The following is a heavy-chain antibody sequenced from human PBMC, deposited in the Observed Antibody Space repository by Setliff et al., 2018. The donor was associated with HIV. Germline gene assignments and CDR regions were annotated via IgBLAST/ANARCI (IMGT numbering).Heavy chain of an antibody. CDR3: ARDPGGSYWAPLDY. J-gene: IGHJ4*02. V-gene: IGHV1-69*05. CDR1: GGTFSSYA. D-gene: IGHD1-26*01. CDR2: IIPIFGTA. Sequence: ASVKVSCKASGGTFSSYAISWVRQAPGQGLEWMGGIIPIFGTANYAQKFQGRVTITTDESTSTAYMELSSLRSEDTAVYYCARDPGGSYWAPLDYWGQGTLVTVSS.